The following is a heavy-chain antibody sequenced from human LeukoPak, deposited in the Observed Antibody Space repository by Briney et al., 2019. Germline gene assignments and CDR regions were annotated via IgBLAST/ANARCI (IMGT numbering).Heavy chain of an antibody. CDR2: IRSDGSSN. Sequence: GGSLRLSCAASGFTFSSHGMDWVRQAPGKGLEWVTFIRSDGSSNYYGDSVKGRFTLSRDNFKNTLSLQMSSLRAEDTAVYYCVRDRDWGFDYWGQGTLVTVSS. CDR1: GFTFSSHG. CDR3: VRDRDWGFDY. J-gene: IGHJ4*02. V-gene: IGHV3-30*02. D-gene: IGHD3/OR15-3a*01.